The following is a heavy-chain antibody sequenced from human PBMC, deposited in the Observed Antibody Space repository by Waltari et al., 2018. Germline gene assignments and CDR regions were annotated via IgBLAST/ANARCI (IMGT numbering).Heavy chain of an antibody. CDR2: ISSGSSYI. CDR3: AREWGVMVGTAGYYFDY. CDR1: GFTFSSYT. Sequence: EVQLVGSGGGLVKPGGSLRLSCAASGFTFSSYTMNWVRQAPGKGLEWVVFISSGSSYIFYADAVKGRFTISRDNAKNSLYLQMNSLRVEDTAVYYCAREWGVMVGTAGYYFDYWGQGSLVTVSS. D-gene: IGHD3-9*01. J-gene: IGHJ4*02. V-gene: IGHV3-21*01.